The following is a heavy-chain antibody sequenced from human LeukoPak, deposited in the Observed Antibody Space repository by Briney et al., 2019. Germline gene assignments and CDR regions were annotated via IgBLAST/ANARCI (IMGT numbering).Heavy chain of an antibody. J-gene: IGHJ3*01. D-gene: IGHD3-16*01. CDR1: GFSYSIYA. CDR2: ISDSGGST. CDR3: AKGKVNHDGAVDV. Sequence: PGGSLRLSCEASGFSYSIYAMHWVRQAPGKGLEWVSGISDSGGSTYYADSVKGRFTIARDNSKKKLYLQMNSLRVEDTAVYYCAKGKVNHDGAVDVWGQGTRVIVSS. V-gene: IGHV3-23*01.